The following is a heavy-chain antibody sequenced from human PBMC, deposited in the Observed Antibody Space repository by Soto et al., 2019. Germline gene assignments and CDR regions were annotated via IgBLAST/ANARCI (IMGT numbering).Heavy chain of an antibody. V-gene: IGHV1-2*04. Sequence: ASVKVSCKASGYRFTGYDMHWGRQAPGQGLEWMGWINPNSGGTNYAQKFQGWVTMTRDTSISTAYMELSRLRSDDTAVYYCARGPLITMVRGVMRAFDIWGQGTMVTVSS. J-gene: IGHJ3*02. CDR3: ARGPLITMVRGVMRAFDI. CDR1: GYRFTGYD. CDR2: INPNSGGT. D-gene: IGHD3-10*01.